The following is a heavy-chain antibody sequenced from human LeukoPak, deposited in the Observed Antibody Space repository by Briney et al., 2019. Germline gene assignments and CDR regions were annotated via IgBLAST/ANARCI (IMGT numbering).Heavy chain of an antibody. CDR1: GGSFSGYY. CDR2: INHSGST. J-gene: IGHJ5*02. D-gene: IGHD6-13*01. Sequence: SETLSLTCAVYGGSFSGYYWSWIRQPPGKGLEWIGEINHSGSTNYNPSLKSRVTISVDTSKNQFSLKLSPVTAADTAVYYCARGQQLVRHWFDPWGQGTLVTVSS. V-gene: IGHV4-34*01. CDR3: ARGQQLVRHWFDP.